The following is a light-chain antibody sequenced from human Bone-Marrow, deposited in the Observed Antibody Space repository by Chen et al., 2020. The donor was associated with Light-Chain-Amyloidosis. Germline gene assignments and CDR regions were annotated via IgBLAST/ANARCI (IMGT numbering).Light chain of an antibody. CDR1: SSDVGSYNL. V-gene: IGLV2-23*02. Sequence: HSALTHPAPVSGSPGQSIPLPGPGTSSDVGSYNLLSMYQHHPGKVPKLLIYEASKRPSGVSNRFSGSQSGNTASLTISGLQAEDEADYYCSSYVGSGTFVVFGGGTKVTVL. CDR3: SSYVGSGTFVV. J-gene: IGLJ2*01. CDR2: EAS.